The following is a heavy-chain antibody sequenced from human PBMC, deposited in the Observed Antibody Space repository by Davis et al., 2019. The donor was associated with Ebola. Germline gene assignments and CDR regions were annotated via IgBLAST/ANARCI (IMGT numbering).Heavy chain of an antibody. D-gene: IGHD2-15*01. V-gene: IGHV1-3*01. CDR2: INGGNGNT. Sequence: AASVKVSCKAFGYSFTTYAIHWVRQAPGQRPEWMGWINGGNGNTKYSQKFQGRITITRDTSASTAYMELSSLRSEDTAVYYCARRGLLLPYYYYGMDVWGQGTTVTVSS. J-gene: IGHJ6*02. CDR3: ARRGLLLPYYYYGMDV. CDR1: GYSFTTYA.